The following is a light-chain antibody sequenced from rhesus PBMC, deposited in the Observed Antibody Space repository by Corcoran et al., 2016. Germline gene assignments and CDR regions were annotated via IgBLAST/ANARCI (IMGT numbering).Light chain of an antibody. CDR3: QQYNSAPLT. V-gene: IGKV1-37*01. Sequence: DIQMTQSPSSLSASVGDTVTITRRASQGISSYLAWYQQKPGKAPKPLIYYASKLESGVTSRFSVGGSGTEFTLTISSLQPEDFATYYCQQYNSAPLTFGPGTKLDI. J-gene: IGKJ3*01. CDR2: YAS. CDR1: QGISSY.